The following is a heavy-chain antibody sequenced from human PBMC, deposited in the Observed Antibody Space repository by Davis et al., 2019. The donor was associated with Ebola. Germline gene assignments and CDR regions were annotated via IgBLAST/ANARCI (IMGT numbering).Heavy chain of an antibody. CDR3: AKGGGAVRGVIVGPYYYYGMDV. CDR2: ISYDGSNK. Sequence: GESLKISCAASGFTFSSYGMHWVRHAPGKGLEWVAVISYDGSNKYYADSVKGRFTISRDNSKNTLYLQMNSLRAEDTAVYYCAKGGGAVRGVIVGPYYYYGMDVWGQGTTVTVSS. J-gene: IGHJ6*02. V-gene: IGHV3-30*18. CDR1: GFTFSSYG. D-gene: IGHD3-10*01.